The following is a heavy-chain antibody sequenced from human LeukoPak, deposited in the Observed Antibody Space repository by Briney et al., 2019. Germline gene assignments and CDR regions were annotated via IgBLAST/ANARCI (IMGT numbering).Heavy chain of an antibody. CDR3: ARDLYGDYFMGY. Sequence: ASVKVSCKASGYTFTGYYMHWVRQAPGQGLEWMGRNNPNSGGTNYAQKFQGRVTMTRDTSISTAYMELSRLRSDDTAVYYCARDLYGDYFMGYWGQGTLVTVSS. J-gene: IGHJ4*02. D-gene: IGHD4-17*01. CDR2: NNPNSGGT. V-gene: IGHV1-2*06. CDR1: GYTFTGYY.